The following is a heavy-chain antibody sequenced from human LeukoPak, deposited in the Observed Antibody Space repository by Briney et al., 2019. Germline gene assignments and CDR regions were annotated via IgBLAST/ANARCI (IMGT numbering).Heavy chain of an antibody. CDR1: GGSIDSTNW. Sequence: PSETLPLTCDVSGGSIDSTNWWNWVRQPPGKGLEWIGEIHHDGRINYNPSLKSRVASSVDKSKNQFSLRLNSVTAADTAMYYCARSHDHLWGNYPDYWGQGTLVTVSS. D-gene: IGHD3-16*02. CDR3: ARSHDHLWGNYPDY. V-gene: IGHV4/OR15-8*01. J-gene: IGHJ4*02. CDR2: IHHDGRI.